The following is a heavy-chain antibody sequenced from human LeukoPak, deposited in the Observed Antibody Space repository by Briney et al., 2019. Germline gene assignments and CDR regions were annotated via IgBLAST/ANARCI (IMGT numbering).Heavy chain of an antibody. CDR2: IYTSGST. CDR3: ARQEEIVVVPAAIDY. V-gene: IGHV4-4*07. D-gene: IGHD2-2*01. CDR1: GGSISSYY. Sequence: PSETLSLTCTVSGGSISSYYWSWIRQPAGKGLEWIGRIYTSGSTNYNPSLKSRVTMSVDTSKNQFSLKLSSVTAADTAVYYCARQEEIVVVPAAIDYWGQGTLVTVSS. J-gene: IGHJ4*02.